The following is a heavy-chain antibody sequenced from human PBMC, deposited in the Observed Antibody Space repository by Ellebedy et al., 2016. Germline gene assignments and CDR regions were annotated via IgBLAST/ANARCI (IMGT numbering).Heavy chain of an antibody. D-gene: IGHD3-10*01. CDR1: GGSISTNY. V-gene: IGHV4-59*01. J-gene: IGHJ4*02. CDR2: IHYSGST. CDR3: ASHYYYGSGSFDY. Sequence: SETLSLTXTVSGGSISTNYWTWIRQPPGKGLEWIGHIHYSGSTNYNPSLKSRVTISVDTSKNQFSLKLTSVTAADTAVYYCASHYYYGSGSFDYWGQGTLVTVSS.